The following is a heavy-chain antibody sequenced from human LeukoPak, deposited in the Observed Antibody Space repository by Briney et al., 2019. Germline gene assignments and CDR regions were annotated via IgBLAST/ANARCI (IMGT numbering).Heavy chain of an antibody. CDR3: ARDYYDSSGYFDY. CDR2: ISSSSSYI. CDR1: GFTFDNYR. Sequence: SGGSLRLSCAASGFTFDNYRMSWVRQAPGKGLEWVSSISSSSSYIYYADSVKGRFTISRDNAKNSLYLQMNSLRAEDTAVYYCARDYYDSSGYFDYWGQGTLVTVSS. D-gene: IGHD3-22*01. J-gene: IGHJ4*02. V-gene: IGHV3-21*01.